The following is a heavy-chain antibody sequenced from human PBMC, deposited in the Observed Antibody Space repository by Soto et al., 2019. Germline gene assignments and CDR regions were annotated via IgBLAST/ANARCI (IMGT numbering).Heavy chain of an antibody. J-gene: IGHJ4*02. Sequence: GGSLRLSCAASGFTFSSYAMGWVRQVPGKGLEWVAVVSIGGSTHYADSVRGRFTISRDNSKNTLSLQMNSLTAEDTAVYFCAKRRGDGGHFDYWGQGAPVTVSS. V-gene: IGHV3-23*01. CDR1: GFTFSSYA. D-gene: IGHD2-21*02. CDR3: AKRRGDGGHFDY. CDR2: VSIGGST.